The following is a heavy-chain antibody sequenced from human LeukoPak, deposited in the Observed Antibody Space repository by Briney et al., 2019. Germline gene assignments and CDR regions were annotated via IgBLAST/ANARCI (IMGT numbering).Heavy chain of an antibody. J-gene: IGHJ3*02. CDR1: GGSFSGYY. Sequence: SETLSLTCAVYGGSFSGYYWSWIRQPPGKGLEWIGEINHSGSTNYNPSLKSRVTISVDTSKSQFSLKLSSVTAADTAVYYCARAPTVTGYAFDIWGQGTMVTVSS. CDR3: ARAPTVTGYAFDI. D-gene: IGHD4-17*01. V-gene: IGHV4-34*01. CDR2: INHSGST.